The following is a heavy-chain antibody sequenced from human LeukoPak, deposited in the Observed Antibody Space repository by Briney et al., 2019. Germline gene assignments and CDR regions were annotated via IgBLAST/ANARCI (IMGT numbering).Heavy chain of an antibody. CDR3: ARDRLVTMVRGVITFDP. D-gene: IGHD3-10*01. CDR1: GGSISSYY. CDR2: IYTSGNT. V-gene: IGHV4-4*07. J-gene: IGHJ5*02. Sequence: SETLSLTCTVSGGSISSYYWSWIRQPAGKGLEWIGRIYTSGNTNYNPSLKSRVTMSGDTSKNHFSLKLTSVTAADTAVYYCARDRLVTMVRGVITFDPWGQGTLVTVSS.